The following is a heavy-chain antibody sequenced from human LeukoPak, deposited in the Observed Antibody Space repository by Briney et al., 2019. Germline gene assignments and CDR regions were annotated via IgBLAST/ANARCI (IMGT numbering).Heavy chain of an antibody. CDR3: AKRGVVIRVILVGFHKEAYYFDS. CDR1: GITLTNHG. J-gene: IGHJ4*02. V-gene: IGHV3-23*01. CDR2: ISDSGGRT. Sequence: GGSLRLSCAVSGITLTNHGMSWVRQAPGKGLEWVAGISDSGGRTNYADSVKGRFTISRDNPKNTLYLQMNSLRAEDTAVYFCAKRGVVIRVILVGFHKEAYYFDSWGQGALVTVSS. D-gene: IGHD3-22*01.